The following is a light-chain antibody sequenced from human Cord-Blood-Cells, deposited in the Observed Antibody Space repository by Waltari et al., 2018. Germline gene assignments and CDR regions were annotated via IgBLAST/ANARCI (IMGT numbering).Light chain of an antibody. CDR2: QDS. CDR1: KLGDKY. Sequence: SYELTQSPSVSVSPGQTASITCSGGKLGDKYACWYQQKPGQSPVLVIYQDSKRPSGIPERFSGSNSGNTATLTISGTQAMDEADYYCQAWDSSTVVFGGGTKLTVL. V-gene: IGLV3-1*01. CDR3: QAWDSSTVV. J-gene: IGLJ2*01.